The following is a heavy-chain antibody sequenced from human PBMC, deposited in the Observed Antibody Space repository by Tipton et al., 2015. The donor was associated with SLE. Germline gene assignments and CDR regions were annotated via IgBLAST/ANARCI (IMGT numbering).Heavy chain of an antibody. Sequence: TLSLTCAVSGGSISSGGYSWSWIRQPPGEGLEWIGYIYHSGSTYYNPSLKSRVTISVDTSKNQFSLKLSSVTAADTAVYYCARAIGQTLFDYWGQGTLVTVSS. V-gene: IGHV4-30-2*01. J-gene: IGHJ4*02. D-gene: IGHD2/OR15-2a*01. CDR2: IYHSGST. CDR3: ARAIGQTLFDY. CDR1: GGSISSGGYS.